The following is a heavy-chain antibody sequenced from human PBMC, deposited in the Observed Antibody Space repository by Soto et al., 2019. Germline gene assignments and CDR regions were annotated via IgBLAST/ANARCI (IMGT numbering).Heavy chain of an antibody. J-gene: IGHJ4*02. V-gene: IGHV1-2*02. CDR1: GDTFTANY. CDR3: AKDRGSGWYFFDY. D-gene: IGHD6-19*01. CDR2: INPKSGGT. Sequence: ASVKVSCKASGDTFTANYIHWVRQAPGQGFEWMGWINPKSGGTYYADSVKGRFTISRDNSKNTLYLQMNSLRAEDTAVYYCAKDRGSGWYFFDYWGQGTLVTVSS.